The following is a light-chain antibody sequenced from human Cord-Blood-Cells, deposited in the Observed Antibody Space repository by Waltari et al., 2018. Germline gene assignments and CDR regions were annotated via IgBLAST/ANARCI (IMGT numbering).Light chain of an antibody. CDR3: QQYGSSPFT. CDR2: GAS. Sequence: EIVLTQSPGTLSLSPGERATLSCRASQSVSSSYLAWYQQKPGQAPGLLISGASSRATGIPERFSGSGSGTDFNLPISRLEPEDFAVYYWQQYGSSPFTFGPWTKVDIK. CDR1: QSVSSSY. J-gene: IGKJ3*01. V-gene: IGKV3-20*01.